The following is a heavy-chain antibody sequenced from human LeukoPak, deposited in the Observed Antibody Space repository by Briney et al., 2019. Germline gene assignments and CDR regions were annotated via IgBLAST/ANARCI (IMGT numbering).Heavy chain of an antibody. CDR2: ISSGGRT. CDR3: AKDYSGSWCCFDY. Sequence: GGSLRLSCAASGFTFSIYAMTWVRHTPGKGLEWVSTISSGGRTYYADSVKGRFTISRDNSKNTLYLHMNSLRAEDTALYYCAKDYSGSWCCFDYWGQGTLVTVSS. D-gene: IGHD6-13*01. CDR1: GFTFSIYA. V-gene: IGHV3-23*01. J-gene: IGHJ4*02.